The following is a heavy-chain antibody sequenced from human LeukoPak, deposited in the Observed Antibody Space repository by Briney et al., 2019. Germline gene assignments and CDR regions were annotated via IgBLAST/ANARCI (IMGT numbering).Heavy chain of an antibody. D-gene: IGHD1-7*01. J-gene: IGHJ6*03. V-gene: IGHV3-30-3*01. CDR1: GFTFSSFA. Sequence: PGGSLRLSCAASGFTFSSFAMSWVRQAPGKGLEWVAVISYDGSNKYYADSVKGRFTISRDNSKNTLYLQMNSLRAEDTAVYYCASGNSRGDYYYMDVWGKGTTVTVSS. CDR3: ASGNSRGDYYYMDV. CDR2: ISYDGSNK.